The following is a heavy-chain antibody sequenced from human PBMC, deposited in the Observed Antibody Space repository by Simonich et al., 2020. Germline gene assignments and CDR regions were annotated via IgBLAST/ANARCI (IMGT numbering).Heavy chain of an antibody. V-gene: IGHV3-48*01. J-gene: IGHJ3*02. CDR2: ISSSSSTL. D-gene: IGHD5-12*01. CDR1: GFTFSSYS. CDR3: ARDSSYYAFDI. Sequence: EVQLVESGGGLVQPGGSLRLYCAASGFTFSSYSMNWVRQAPGKGLEWVSYISSSSSTLYYGDSVKGRFTISRDNAKNSLYLQMNSLRAEDTAVYYCARDSSYYAFDIWGQGTMVTVSS.